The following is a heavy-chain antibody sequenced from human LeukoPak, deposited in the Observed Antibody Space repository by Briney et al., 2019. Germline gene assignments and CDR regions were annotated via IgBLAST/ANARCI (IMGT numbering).Heavy chain of an antibody. J-gene: IGHJ5*02. CDR1: GGSISSSSYY. CDR2: IYYSGST. D-gene: IGHD3-10*01. Sequence: SETLSLTCTVSGGSISSSSYYWGWIRQPPGKGLEWIGSIYYSGSTNYNPSLKSRVTISVDTSKNQFSLKLSSVTAADTAVYYCARDYSDRITMVRGVLAYRFDPWGQGTLVTVSS. CDR3: ARDYSDRITMVRGVLAYRFDP. V-gene: IGHV4-39*07.